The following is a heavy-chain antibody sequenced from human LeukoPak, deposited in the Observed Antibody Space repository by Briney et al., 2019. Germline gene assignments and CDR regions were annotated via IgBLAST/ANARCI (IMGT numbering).Heavy chain of an antibody. V-gene: IGHV1-8*01. CDR1: GYTFTSFD. Sequence: SVKVSCKASGYTFTSFDISWLRQATGQGRKGIGWMNPNNWNTGSADKFQGRISVTSDNSISTAYLEASSLTSHDTAVYYCSKALRSSSFDAFDIWGEGPLVRVFS. CDR3: SKALRSSSFDAFDI. CDR2: MNPNNWNT. J-gene: IGHJ3*02. D-gene: IGHD6-13*01.